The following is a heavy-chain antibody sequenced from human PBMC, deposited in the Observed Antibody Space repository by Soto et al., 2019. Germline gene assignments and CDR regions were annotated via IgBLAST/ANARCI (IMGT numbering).Heavy chain of an antibody. Sequence: SETLSLTCTVSGGAISSYYWSWIRQPPGKGLKRIVYIYYSGSTNYNPSRKSRVTISVDTSKNQFSLKLSSVTAADTAVYYCAASDVTPLDILTGLIVRWGQGTLVTAPQ. CDR1: GGAISSYY. CDR2: IYYSGST. J-gene: IGHJ4*02. V-gene: IGHV4-59*08. CDR3: AASDVTPLDILTGLIVR. D-gene: IGHD3-9*01.